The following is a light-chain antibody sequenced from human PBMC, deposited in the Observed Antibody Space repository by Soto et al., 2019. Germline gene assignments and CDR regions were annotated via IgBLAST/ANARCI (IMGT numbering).Light chain of an antibody. J-gene: IGKJ1*01. CDR2: DAS. Sequence: DIQMTQSPSTLSASVGDRVTITCRASESISSWLAWYQQKPGKAPNLLIYDASNLESGVPSRFSGSSSGTEFTLTINRLQPDDFAAYYCQQYDTYPSTFGQGTKVEIK. CDR3: QQYDTYPST. V-gene: IGKV1-5*01. CDR1: ESISSW.